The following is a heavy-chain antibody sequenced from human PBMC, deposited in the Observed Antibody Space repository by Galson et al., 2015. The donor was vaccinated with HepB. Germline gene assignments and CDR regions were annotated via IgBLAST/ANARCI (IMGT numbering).Heavy chain of an antibody. CDR2: ISGSGGST. J-gene: IGHJ6*02. D-gene: IGHD6-13*01. CDR1: GFTFSSYA. V-gene: IGHV3-23*01. CDR3: AKDLKGIAAAVGVYYYYYYGMDV. Sequence: SLRLSCAASGFTFSSYAMSWVRQAPGKGLEWVSAISGSGGSTYYADSVKGRFTISRDNSKNTLYLQMNSLRAEDTAVYYCAKDLKGIAAAVGVYYYYYYGMDVWGQGTTVTVS.